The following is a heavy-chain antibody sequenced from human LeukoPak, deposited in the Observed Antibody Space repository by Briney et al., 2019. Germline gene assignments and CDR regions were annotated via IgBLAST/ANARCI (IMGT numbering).Heavy chain of an antibody. D-gene: IGHD5-18*01. J-gene: IGHJ4*02. CDR3: AKVRGYSYGQFFDY. CDR2: ISYDGSNK. Sequence: PGRSLRLSCAASGFTFSSYGMHWVRQAPGKGLEWVAVISYDGSNKYYADSVKGRFTISRDNSKNTLYLQMNSLRAEDTAVYYCAKVRGYSYGQFFDYWGQGTLVTVSS. V-gene: IGHV3-30*18. CDR1: GFTFSSYG.